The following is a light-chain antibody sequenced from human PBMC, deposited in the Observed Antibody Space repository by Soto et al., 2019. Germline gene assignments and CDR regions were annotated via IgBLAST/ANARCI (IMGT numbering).Light chain of an antibody. V-gene: IGKV1-9*01. J-gene: IGKJ4*01. CDR1: QGISTY. CDR3: QQLNNYTLT. Sequence: IQFTQSPSSLSASVGDRVTITCRASQGISTYLAWYQQKPGKAPRLLIYAASTLQSGVPSRFSGSGSDTEFTRTISSLQPEDFATYYCQQLNNYTLTFGGGTKVDIK. CDR2: AAS.